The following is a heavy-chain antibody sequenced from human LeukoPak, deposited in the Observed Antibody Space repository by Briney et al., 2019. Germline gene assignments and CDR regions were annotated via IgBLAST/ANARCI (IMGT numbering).Heavy chain of an antibody. J-gene: IGHJ4*02. CDR1: GYTFTSYA. Sequence: ASVKVSCKASGYTFTSYAISWVRQAPGQGLEWMGGIIPIFGTANHAQKFQGRVTITADESTSTAYMELSSLRSEDTAVYYCARGPRYSSGWYYFDYWGQGTLVTVSS. CDR3: ARGPRYSSGWYYFDY. D-gene: IGHD6-19*01. V-gene: IGHV1-69*13. CDR2: IIPIFGTA.